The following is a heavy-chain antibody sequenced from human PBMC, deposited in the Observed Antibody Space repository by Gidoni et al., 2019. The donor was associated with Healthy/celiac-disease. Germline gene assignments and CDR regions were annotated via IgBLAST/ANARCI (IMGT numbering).Heavy chain of an antibody. CDR3: TTDLTPLGNSPYNWFDP. CDR2: IKSKTDGGTT. V-gene: IGHV3-15*01. CDR1: GFTFSNAW. D-gene: IGHD1-1*01. J-gene: IGHJ5*02. Sequence: EVQLVESGGGLVKPGGSLRLSCAASGFTFSNAWMSSVRQAPGEGLEWVCRIKSKTDGGTTDYAAPVKGRFTISRDDSKNTLYLQMNSLKTEDTAVYYCTTDLTPLGNSPYNWFDPWGQGTLVTVSS.